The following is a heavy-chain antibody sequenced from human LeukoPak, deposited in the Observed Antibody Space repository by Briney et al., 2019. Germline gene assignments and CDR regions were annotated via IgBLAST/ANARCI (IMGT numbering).Heavy chain of an antibody. Sequence: KVSCKASGGTFSSYAISWVRQAPGQGLECMGGIIPIFGTENYAQKFQGRVTITTDESTSTAYMELSSLRSEDTAEYYCARDGGMVRGVYYYYYMDVWGKGTTVTVSS. CDR3: ARDGGMVRGVYYYYYMDV. V-gene: IGHV1-69*05. CDR1: GGTFSSYA. CDR2: IIPIFGTE. J-gene: IGHJ6*03. D-gene: IGHD3-10*01.